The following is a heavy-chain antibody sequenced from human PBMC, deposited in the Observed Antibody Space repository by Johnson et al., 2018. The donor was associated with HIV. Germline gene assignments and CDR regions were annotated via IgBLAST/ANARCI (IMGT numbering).Heavy chain of an antibody. D-gene: IGHD3-16*01. CDR1: GFTFSDHY. Sequence: QVLLVESGGGLVQPGGSLRLSCAASGFTFSDHYMDWVRQAPGKGLEWVSYISSSGGTTHNADSVKGRFAISRDNSKNTLYLQMNSLRAEDTAVYYCARGGKRVMAAFDIWGQGTMVTVSS. V-gene: IGHV3-11*04. CDR3: ARGGKRVMAAFDI. CDR2: ISSSGGTT. J-gene: IGHJ3*02.